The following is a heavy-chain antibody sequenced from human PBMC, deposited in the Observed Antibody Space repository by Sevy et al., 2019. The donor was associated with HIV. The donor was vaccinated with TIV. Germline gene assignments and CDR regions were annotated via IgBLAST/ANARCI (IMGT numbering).Heavy chain of an antibody. CDR2: MSFDGSK. V-gene: IGHV3-30*04. D-gene: IGHD6-19*01. Sequence: GGSLRLSCAASGLTFSNSIIHWVRRAPGKGLEWVSGMSFDGSKYYADSVKGRFTISRDNAKNSLYLQMNSLRAEDTAVYYCARDPGIAVAGTVYWGQGTLVTVSS. CDR1: GLTFSNSI. J-gene: IGHJ4*02. CDR3: ARDPGIAVAGTVY.